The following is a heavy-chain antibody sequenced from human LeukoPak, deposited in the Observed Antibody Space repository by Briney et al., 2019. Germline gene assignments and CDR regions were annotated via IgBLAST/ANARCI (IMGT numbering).Heavy chain of an antibody. CDR3: ARGFGIVGATNAPALITIDAFDI. CDR1: GGSISSSSYY. Sequence: PSETLSLTCTVSGGSISSSSYYWGWLRPPPGKGLEWIGSIYYSGSTYYNPSLKSRVTISVDTAKNQFSLKLSSVTAADTAVYYCARGFGIVGATNAPALITIDAFDIWGQGTMVTVSS. V-gene: IGHV4-39*07. D-gene: IGHD1-26*01. CDR2: IYYSGST. J-gene: IGHJ3*02.